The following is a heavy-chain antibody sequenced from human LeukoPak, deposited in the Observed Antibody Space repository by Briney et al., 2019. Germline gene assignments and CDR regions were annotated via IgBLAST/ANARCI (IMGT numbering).Heavy chain of an antibody. D-gene: IGHD2-21*01. V-gene: IGHV3-74*01. Sequence: GGSLRLSCAAAGFTFDEYAMHWVRQAPGKGLVWVSRINSDGSGTSYADSVKGRFTISRDNAKNTLYLQMNSLRAEDTAVYYCAKWRGTSPVGEFDPWGQGTLVTVSS. CDR3: AKWRGTSPVGEFDP. J-gene: IGHJ5*02. CDR2: INSDGSGT. CDR1: GFTFDEYA.